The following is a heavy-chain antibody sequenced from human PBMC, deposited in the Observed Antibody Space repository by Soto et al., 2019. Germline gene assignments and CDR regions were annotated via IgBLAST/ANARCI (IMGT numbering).Heavy chain of an antibody. D-gene: IGHD4-17*01. V-gene: IGHV1-8*01. J-gene: IGHJ4*02. CDR1: GYTFTNYD. CDR2: MNPNRGNT. CDR3: ARGSPVSDGDYV. Sequence: QVQLVQSGAEVKKPGASVKVSCKASGYTFTNYDINWVRQATGQGLEWMGWMNPNRGNTGYAQKFQGRVTMTRNTSISTAYRELSSLRFEDTAVYYCARGSPVSDGDYVGGQGTLVTVSS.